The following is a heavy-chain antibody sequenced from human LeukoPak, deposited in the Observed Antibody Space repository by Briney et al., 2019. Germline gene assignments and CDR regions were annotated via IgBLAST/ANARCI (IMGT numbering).Heavy chain of an antibody. D-gene: IGHD5-12*01. CDR1: GYTFTSYD. V-gene: IGHV1-8*01. J-gene: IGHJ4*02. Sequence: PAASVKVSCKASGYTFTSYDINWVRQATGQGLEWMGWMNPNSGNTGYAQKFQGRVTMTRNTSISTAYMELSRLRSDDTAVYYCARAPGGYPRPSWWLRDGGDPKTLDYWGQGTLVTVSS. CDR2: MNPNSGNT. CDR3: ARAPGGYPRPSWWLRDGGDPKTLDY.